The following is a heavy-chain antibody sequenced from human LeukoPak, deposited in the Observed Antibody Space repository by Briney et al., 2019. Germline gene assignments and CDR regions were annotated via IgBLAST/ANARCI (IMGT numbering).Heavy chain of an antibody. J-gene: IGHJ4*02. D-gene: IGHD3-10*01. V-gene: IGHV1-18*04. Sequence: GASVKVSCKASGYTFTSYYMHWVRQAPGQGLEWMGWISAYNGNTNYAQKLQGRVTMTTDTSTSTAYMELRSLRSDDTAVYYCARAETYYGSGSYLDYWGQGTLVTVSS. CDR3: ARAETYYGSGSYLDY. CDR1: GYTFTSYY. CDR2: ISAYNGNT.